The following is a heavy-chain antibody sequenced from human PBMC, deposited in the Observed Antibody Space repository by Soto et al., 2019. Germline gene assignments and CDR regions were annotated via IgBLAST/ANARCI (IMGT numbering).Heavy chain of an antibody. Sequence: VPVEVACKASGYTFNSYGISWVRQSPGQGLEWMGWISAYNGNTNYAQKLQGRVTMTTDTSTSTAYMELRSLRSDDTAVYYCARSYAGYSSGWYGFDYWGQGTLVTVSS. CDR2: ISAYNGNT. CDR3: ARSYAGYSSGWYGFDY. D-gene: IGHD6-19*01. J-gene: IGHJ4*02. CDR1: GYTFNSYG. V-gene: IGHV1-18*01.